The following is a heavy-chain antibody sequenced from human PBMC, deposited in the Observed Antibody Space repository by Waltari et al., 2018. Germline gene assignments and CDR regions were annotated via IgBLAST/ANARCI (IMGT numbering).Heavy chain of an antibody. CDR3: ARHLAAAGTVDY. Sequence: QVQLQESGPGLVKPSETLSLTCAVSGYSISSGYYWGWIRQPPGKGLEWIGSIYHSGSTYYNPSLKSRVTISVDTSKNPLCLKLSFGTAADTGVYYWARHLAAAGTVDYWGQGTLVTVSS. CDR1: GYSISSGYY. V-gene: IGHV4-38-2*01. CDR2: IYHSGST. J-gene: IGHJ4*02. D-gene: IGHD6-13*01.